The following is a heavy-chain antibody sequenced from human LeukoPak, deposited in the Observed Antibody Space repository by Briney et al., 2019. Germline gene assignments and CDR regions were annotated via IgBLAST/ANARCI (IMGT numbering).Heavy chain of an antibody. CDR1: GFTFSSYA. D-gene: IGHD4-23*01. CDR3: AGPVVTPGLFGY. J-gene: IGHJ4*02. V-gene: IGHV3-23*01. CDR2: ISGSGGST. Sequence: GGSLRLSCAASGFTFSSYAMSWVRQAPGKGLEWVSAISGSGGSTYYADSVKGRFTISRDNSKNTLYLQMNSLRAEDAAVYYCAGPVVTPGLFGYWGQGTLVTVSS.